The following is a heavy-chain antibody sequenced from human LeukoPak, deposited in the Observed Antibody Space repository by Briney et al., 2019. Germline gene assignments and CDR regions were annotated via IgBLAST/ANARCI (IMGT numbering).Heavy chain of an antibody. CDR3: ARDPGGITMVRGVISHYFDY. D-gene: IGHD3-10*01. J-gene: IGHJ4*02. Sequence: ASVKVSCKASGYTFSSYGISWVRQAPGQGLQWMGWINPNNGKTNYEQKVQARVTMTTDASTSTAYMELRSLRSDDTAVYYCARDPGGITMVRGVISHYFDYWGQGTLVTVSS. V-gene: IGHV1-18*01. CDR1: GYTFSSYG. CDR2: INPNNGKT.